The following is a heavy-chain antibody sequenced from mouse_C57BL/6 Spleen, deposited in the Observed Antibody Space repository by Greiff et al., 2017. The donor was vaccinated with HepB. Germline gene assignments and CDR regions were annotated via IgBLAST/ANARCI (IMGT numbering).Heavy chain of an antibody. Sequence: EVKLVESEGGLVQPGSSMKLSCTASGFTFSDYYMAWVRQVPEKGLEWVANINYDGSSTYYLDSLKSRFIISRDNAKNILYLQMSSLKSEDTATYYCARDQSGNYDYAMDYWGQGTSVTVSS. CDR3: ARDQSGNYDYAMDY. J-gene: IGHJ4*01. CDR2: INYDGSST. D-gene: IGHD2-1*01. V-gene: IGHV5-16*01. CDR1: GFTFSDYY.